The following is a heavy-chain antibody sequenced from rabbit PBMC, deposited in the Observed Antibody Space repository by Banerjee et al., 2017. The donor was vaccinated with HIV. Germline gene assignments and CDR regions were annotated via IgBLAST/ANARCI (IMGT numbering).Heavy chain of an antibody. CDR3: ARGRGYEGFNL. V-gene: IGHV1S47*01. CDR1: GIDFSSYG. CDR2: IYPDYGST. D-gene: IGHD1-1*01. Sequence: QEQLVESGGGLVTLGGSLKLSCKASGIDFSSYGISWVRQAPGKGLEWIAYIYPDYGSTDYASWVNGRFTISLDNAQNTVFLQMTSLTAADTATYFCARGRGYEGFNLWGPGTLVTVS. J-gene: IGHJ4*01.